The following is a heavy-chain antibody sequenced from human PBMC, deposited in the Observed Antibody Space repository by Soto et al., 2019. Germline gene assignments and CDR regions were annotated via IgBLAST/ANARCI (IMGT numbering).Heavy chain of an antibody. CDR1: GFTFSNYG. CDR3: ARVGILTGSSFDY. CDR2: ISSSSVYI. D-gene: IGHD3-9*01. V-gene: IGHV3-21*01. Sequence: GGSLRLSCAASGFTFSNYGMNWVRQAPGQGLEWVSSISSSSVYIFYADSVQGRFTISRDDAKNSLYLQMNSLRADDTAIYYCARVGILTGSSFDYWGQGTLVTVSS. J-gene: IGHJ4*02.